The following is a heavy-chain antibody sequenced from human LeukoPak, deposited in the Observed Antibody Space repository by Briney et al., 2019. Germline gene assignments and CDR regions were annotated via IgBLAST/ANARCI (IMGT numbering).Heavy chain of an antibody. CDR1: GGSISSYY. Sequence: SETLSLTCTVSGGSISSYYWSWIRQPPGKGLEWIGYIYYSGSTNYNPSLKSRVTISVDTSKNQFSLKLSSVTAADTAVYYCARENNWNYVGGAFDIWGQGTMVTVSS. CDR2: IYYSGST. CDR3: ARENNWNYVGGAFDI. D-gene: IGHD1-7*01. J-gene: IGHJ3*02. V-gene: IGHV4-59*01.